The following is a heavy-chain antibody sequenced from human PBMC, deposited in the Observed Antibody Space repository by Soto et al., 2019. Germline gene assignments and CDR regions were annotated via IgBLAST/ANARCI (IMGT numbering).Heavy chain of an antibody. CDR1: GGTFSSYA. CDR2: IIPIFGTA. Sequence: ASVKVSCKASGGTFSSYAISWVRQAPGQGLEWMGGIIPIFGTANYAQKFQGRVTITADESTSTAYMELSSLRSEDTAVYYCAIEESSSGYYSLDYWGQGTLVTVSS. D-gene: IGHD3-22*01. CDR3: AIEESSSGYYSLDY. V-gene: IGHV1-69*13. J-gene: IGHJ4*02.